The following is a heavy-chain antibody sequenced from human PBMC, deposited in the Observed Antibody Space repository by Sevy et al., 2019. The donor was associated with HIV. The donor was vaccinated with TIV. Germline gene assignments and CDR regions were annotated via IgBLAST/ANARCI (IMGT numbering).Heavy chain of an antibody. CDR2: ISSSSSTI. CDR3: ARDWAIVVVPAAYREYYYYGMDV. V-gene: IGHV3-48*01. Sequence: GGSLRLSCAASGFTFSSYSMNWVRQAPGKGLEWVSYISSSSSTIYYADSVKGRFTISRDNAKNSLYLQMNSLRAEDTAVYDGARDWAIVVVPAAYREYYYYGMDVWGQGTTVTVSS. J-gene: IGHJ6*02. D-gene: IGHD2-2*01. CDR1: GFTFSSYS.